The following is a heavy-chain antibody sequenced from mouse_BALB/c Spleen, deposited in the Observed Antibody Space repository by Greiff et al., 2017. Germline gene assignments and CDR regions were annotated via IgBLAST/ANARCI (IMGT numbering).Heavy chain of an antibody. CDR3: ARAGRRRYFDV. V-gene: IGHV1-7*01. Sequence: VQLQQSGAELAKPGASVKMSCKASGYTFTSYWMHWVKQRPGQGLEWIGYINPSTGYTEYNQKFKDKATLTADKSSSTAYMQLSSLTSEDSAVYYCARAGRRRYFDVWGAGTTVTVSS. D-gene: IGHD1-2*01. CDR2: INPSTGYT. CDR1: GYTFTSYW. J-gene: IGHJ1*01.